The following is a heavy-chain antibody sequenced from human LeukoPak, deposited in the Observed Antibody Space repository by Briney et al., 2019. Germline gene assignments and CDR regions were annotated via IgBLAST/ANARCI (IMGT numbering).Heavy chain of an antibody. CDR3: AKPDYSSGQYYYYYMDV. CDR1: GINFTNHN. D-gene: IGHD6-19*01. J-gene: IGHJ6*03. CDR2: ISSSRSYI. Sequence: PGGSLRLSCSASGINFTNHNMNWVRQAPGNGLERVSSISSSRSYIYSADSDNGPFTISRDNAKNSLSLQMNSLRAEDTAVYYCAKPDYSSGQYYYYYMDVWSKGTTVTVSS. V-gene: IGHV3-21*04.